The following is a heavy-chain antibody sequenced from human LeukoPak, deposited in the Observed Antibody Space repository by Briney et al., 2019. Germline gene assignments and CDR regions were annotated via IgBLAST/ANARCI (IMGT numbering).Heavy chain of an antibody. CDR2: IHSGCYT. V-gene: IGHV3-66*01. D-gene: IGHD6-19*01. J-gene: IGHJ4*02. CDR3: ARGGSGWYAFDS. CDR1: RFTFSSSY. Sequence: GGSLRLSCAASRFTFSSSYMNWVRQAPGKGLEWVSLIHSGCYTYYADSVKGRFTISRDNSKHTLYLQMSRLRVEDTAVYYCARGGSGWYAFDSWGQGTLVTVSS.